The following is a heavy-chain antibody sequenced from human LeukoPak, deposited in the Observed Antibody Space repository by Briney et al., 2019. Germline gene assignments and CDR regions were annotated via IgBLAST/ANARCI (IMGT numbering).Heavy chain of an antibody. Sequence: GGSLRLPCAASGFTFSSYSMNWVRQAPGKGLEWVSSISSSSSYIYYADSVKGRFTISRDNSKNTLYLQMNSLRAEDTAVYYCAKDGHSSSWYQGELGYYFDYWGQGTLVTVSS. CDR3: AKDGHSSSWYQGELGYYFDY. CDR1: GFTFSSYS. J-gene: IGHJ4*02. V-gene: IGHV3-21*01. CDR2: ISSSSSYI. D-gene: IGHD6-13*01.